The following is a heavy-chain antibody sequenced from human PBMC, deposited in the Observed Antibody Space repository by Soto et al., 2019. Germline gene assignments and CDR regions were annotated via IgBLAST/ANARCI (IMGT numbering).Heavy chain of an antibody. D-gene: IGHD6-13*01. J-gene: IGHJ4*02. CDR1: GFTFSNAW. Sequence: GGSLRLSCAASGFTFSNAWMSWVRQAPGKGLEWVGRIKSKTDGGTTDYAAPVKGRFTTSRDDSKNTLYLQMNSLKTEDTAVYYCTTGIAAAATYYFDYWGQGTLVTVSS. CDR3: TTGIAAAATYYFDY. V-gene: IGHV3-15*01. CDR2: IKSKTDGGTT.